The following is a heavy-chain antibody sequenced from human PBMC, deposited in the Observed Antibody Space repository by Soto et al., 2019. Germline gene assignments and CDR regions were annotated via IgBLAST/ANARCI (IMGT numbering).Heavy chain of an antibody. V-gene: IGHV4-39*01. D-gene: IGHD6-19*01. J-gene: IGHJ4*02. CDR1: GGSITRNNHY. Sequence: QLQLQESGPGLVKPSETLSLTCIVSGGSITRNNHYWGWIRQSPGKGLEWIGSILYSGSTNYNPSLKSRVTLSVETSKNQFSLKMSSLTAADTALYYWARLGSSGWYQGSYFDYWGQGTLVTVSS. CDR3: ARLGSSGWYQGSYFDY. CDR2: ILYSGST.